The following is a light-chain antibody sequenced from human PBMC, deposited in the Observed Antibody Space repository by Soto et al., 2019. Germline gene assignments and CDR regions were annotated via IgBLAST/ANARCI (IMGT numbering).Light chain of an antibody. J-gene: IGKJ4*01. CDR1: QSVSSNY. CDR3: QQFGSSPLLT. Sequence: DIVLTQSPGTLSLSPGERATLSCRASQSVSSNYLAWYQQKPGQAPRLLIYGAFSRDTGIPDRFSGSGSGRDFTLTISRLEAEDFAVYYCQQFGSSPLLTFGGGTKVEFK. V-gene: IGKV3-20*01. CDR2: GAF.